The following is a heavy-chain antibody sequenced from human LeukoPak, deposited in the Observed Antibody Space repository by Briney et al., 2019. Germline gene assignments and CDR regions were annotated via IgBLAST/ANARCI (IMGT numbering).Heavy chain of an antibody. J-gene: IGHJ4*02. V-gene: IGHV4-34*01. Sequence: SETLSLTCAVYGGSFSGYYWSWIRQPPGKGLEWIGEINHSGSTNYNPSLKSRVTISVDTSKNQFSLKLSSVTAADTAVYYCARDYPGVPATIDYWGQGTLVTVSS. CDR2: INHSGST. CDR1: GGSFSGYY. D-gene: IGHD7-27*01. CDR3: ARDYPGVPATIDY.